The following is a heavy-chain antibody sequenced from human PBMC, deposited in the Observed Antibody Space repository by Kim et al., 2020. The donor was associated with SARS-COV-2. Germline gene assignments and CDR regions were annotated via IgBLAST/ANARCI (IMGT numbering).Heavy chain of an antibody. CDR1: GFTFGDYA. CDR3: TRVPEYSRGNYYGMDV. J-gene: IGHJ6*02. V-gene: IGHV3-49*04. Sequence: GGSLRLSCTASGFTFGDYAMSWVRQAPGKGLEWVGFIRKKGYGGTTEYAASVKGRVTISRDDSKSIVYLQMNSLKTEDTAVYYCTRVPEYSRGNYYGMDVWSQGTTVTVSS. CDR2: IRKKGYGGTT. D-gene: IGHD6-13*01.